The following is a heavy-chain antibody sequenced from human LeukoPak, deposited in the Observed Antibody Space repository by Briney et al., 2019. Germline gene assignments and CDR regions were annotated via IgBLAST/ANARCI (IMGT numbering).Heavy chain of an antibody. CDR1: GFTFRSYR. Sequence: GGSLRLACAASGFTFRSYRMHWVPQAPGKGLVWVSRINSDGSSTSYADSVKGRFTISRDNAKNSLYLQMNSLRAEDTAVYYCARDMSGGRPHAFDIWGQGTMVTVSS. D-gene: IGHD3-16*01. V-gene: IGHV3-74*01. J-gene: IGHJ3*02. CDR2: INSDGSST. CDR3: ARDMSGGRPHAFDI.